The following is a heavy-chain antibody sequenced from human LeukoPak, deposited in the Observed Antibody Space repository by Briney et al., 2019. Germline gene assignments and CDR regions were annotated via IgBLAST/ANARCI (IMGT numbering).Heavy chain of an antibody. CDR3: ARRIAAAATYNWFDP. CDR1: GYTFTCYD. Sequence: ASVKVSCKASGYTFTCYDINWVRQATGQGLEWMGWMNPNSGNTGYAQKFQGRVTMTRNTSISTAYMELSSLRSEDTAVYYCARRIAAAATYNWFDPWGQGTLDTVSS. D-gene: IGHD6-13*01. J-gene: IGHJ5*02. CDR2: MNPNSGNT. V-gene: IGHV1-8*01.